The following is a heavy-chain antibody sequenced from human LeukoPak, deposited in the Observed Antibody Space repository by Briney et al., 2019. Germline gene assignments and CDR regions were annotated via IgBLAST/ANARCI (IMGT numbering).Heavy chain of an antibody. CDR3: AKDPDGGGYSSGWPDS. J-gene: IGHJ5*01. CDR2: IWPDGSGT. Sequence: PGGSLRLSCAASGFTYSAYGMHWVRQAPGKGLEWVAIIWPDGSGTYYADSVKGRFTISRDNSKNTLNLQMNSLSAEDTAIYYCAKDPDGGGYSSGWPDSWGQGTLVTVSS. V-gene: IGHV3-33*06. D-gene: IGHD6-19*01. CDR1: GFTYSAYG.